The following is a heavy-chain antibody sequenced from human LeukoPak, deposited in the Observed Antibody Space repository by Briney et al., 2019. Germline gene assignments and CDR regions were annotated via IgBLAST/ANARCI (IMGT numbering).Heavy chain of an antibody. D-gene: IGHD3-3*01. V-gene: IGHV3-48*03. CDR1: GFTFSSYE. CDR2: ISSSGSTT. J-gene: IGHJ5*02. Sequence: GGSLRLSCAASGFTFSSYEMNWVRQAPGKGLDWVSYISSSGSTTYYADSVKGRFTISRDNSKNTLYLQMNSLRAEDTAVYYCAKGSYDFWSGYFNWFDPWGQGTLVTVSS. CDR3: AKGSYDFWSGYFNWFDP.